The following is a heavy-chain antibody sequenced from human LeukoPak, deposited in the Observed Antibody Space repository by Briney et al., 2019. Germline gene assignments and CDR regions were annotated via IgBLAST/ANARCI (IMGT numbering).Heavy chain of an antibody. V-gene: IGHV3-23*01. CDR1: GFTFSSYE. CDR3: AKYSGDSSGYAFDI. D-gene: IGHD3-22*01. Sequence: PGGSLRLSCAASGFTFSSYEMNWVRQAPGKGLEWVSAISGSGGSTYYADSVKGRFTISRDNSKNTLYLQMNSLRAEDAAVYYCAKYSGDSSGYAFDIWGQGTMVTVSS. CDR2: ISGSGGST. J-gene: IGHJ3*02.